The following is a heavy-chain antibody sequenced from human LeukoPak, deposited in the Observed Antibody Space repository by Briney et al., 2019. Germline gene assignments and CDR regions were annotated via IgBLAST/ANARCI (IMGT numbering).Heavy chain of an antibody. CDR1: GFTLSSYW. V-gene: IGHV3-74*01. D-gene: IGHD5-24*01. CDR2: VKGDGSFT. CDR3: VRDGDDFNFDY. Sequence: PGGSLRLSCAASGFTLSSYWMHWVRQAPGKGLVWVSRVKGDGSFTNYADSVYGRFTISRDNAKNTLYLHMHSLRAEDTAVYYCVRDGDDFNFDYWGQGNLVTVSS. J-gene: IGHJ4*02.